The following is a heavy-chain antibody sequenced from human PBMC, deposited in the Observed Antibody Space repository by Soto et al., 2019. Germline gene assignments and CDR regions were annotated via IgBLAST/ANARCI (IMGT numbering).Heavy chain of an antibody. Sequence: SEPFSFTAISLVASLSAVGSTWAGIRQHPGKGLEWIGYIYYSGSTYNNPSLKSRVTISVDTSKNQFSLKLSSVTAADTAVYYGERGLQRRYFQHWGQGTLVTVSS. CDR1: VASLSAVGST. CDR3: ERGLQRRYFQH. CDR2: IYYSGST. J-gene: IGHJ1*01. V-gene: IGHV4-31*03.